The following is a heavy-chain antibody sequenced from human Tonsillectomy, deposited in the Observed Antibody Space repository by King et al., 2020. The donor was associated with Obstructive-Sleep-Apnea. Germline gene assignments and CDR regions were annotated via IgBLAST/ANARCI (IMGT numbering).Heavy chain of an antibody. CDR1: DDSISSYY. CDR3: AREMSGLDYIDY. CDR2: IYYTGST. D-gene: IGHD1-14*01. J-gene: IGHJ4*02. V-gene: IGHV4-59*01. Sequence: HVQLQESGPGLVKPSETLSLTCIVSDDSISSYYWTWIRQPPGKGLEWIGYIYYTGSTNYNPSLKSRVTISVDTSKNHFSLKVTSVTAADTAVYYCAREMSGLDYIDYWGQGTLVTVSS.